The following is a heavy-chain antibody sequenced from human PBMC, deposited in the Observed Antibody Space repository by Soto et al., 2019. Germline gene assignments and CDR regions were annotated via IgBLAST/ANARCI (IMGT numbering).Heavy chain of an antibody. CDR3: ARDHSSGWVNWFDP. D-gene: IGHD3-22*01. J-gene: IGHJ5*02. Sequence: PSETLSLTCTVSGCSISSYDWSWIRQAPGKKLEWIGYMYSSGATNYNPSLKSRVTMSRDTSKNQFSLKLSSVTTADTAVYYCARDHSSGWVNWFDPWGQGTLVTVSS. V-gene: IGHV4-59*01. CDR2: MYSSGAT. CDR1: GCSISSYD.